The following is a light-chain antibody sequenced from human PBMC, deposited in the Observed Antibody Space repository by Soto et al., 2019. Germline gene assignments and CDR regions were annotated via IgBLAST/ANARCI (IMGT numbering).Light chain of an antibody. V-gene: IGLV7-46*01. CDR3: LISYSCARLYV. Sequence: QAVVTQEPSLTVSPGGTVTLTCGSSTGAVTSGHYPYWFQQKPGQAPRTLIYDTSNKHSWTPARFSGSLLGGKAALTLSGAQPEDEAEYYCLISYSCARLYVFGTGTKVTVL. CDR1: TGAVTSGHY. CDR2: DTS. J-gene: IGLJ1*01.